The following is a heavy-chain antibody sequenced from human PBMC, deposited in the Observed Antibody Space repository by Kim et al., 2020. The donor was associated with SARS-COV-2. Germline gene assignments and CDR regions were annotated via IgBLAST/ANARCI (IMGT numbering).Heavy chain of an antibody. Sequence: GGSLRLSCAASGFTFDDYAMHWVRQAPGKGLEWVSGISWNSGSIGYADSVKGRFTISRDNAKNSLYLQMNSLRAEDTALYYCAKARSLEQQLQTDYFDYWGQGTLVTVSS. J-gene: IGHJ4*02. D-gene: IGHD6-13*01. CDR1: GFTFDDYA. V-gene: IGHV3-9*01. CDR2: ISWNSGSI. CDR3: AKARSLEQQLQTDYFDY.